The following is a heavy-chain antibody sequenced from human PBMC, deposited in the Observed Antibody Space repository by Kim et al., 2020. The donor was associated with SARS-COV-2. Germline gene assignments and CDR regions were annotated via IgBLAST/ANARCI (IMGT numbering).Heavy chain of an antibody. Sequence: GGSLRLSCVVSGFTVSNTYMSWVRQAPGRGLEWVSIIYGGGTTYYADSVKGRFTISRDDSKNTVYLQMNSLKAEETAVYFCAREPSTYFDYWGQGTLVTV. J-gene: IGHJ4*02. CDR3: AREPSTYFDY. V-gene: IGHV3-66*01. CDR2: IYGGGTT. CDR1: GFTVSNTY.